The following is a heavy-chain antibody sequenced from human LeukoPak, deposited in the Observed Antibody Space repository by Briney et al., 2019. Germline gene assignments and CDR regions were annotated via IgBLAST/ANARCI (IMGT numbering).Heavy chain of an antibody. Sequence: PGGSLSLSSAAPGFTFSSYWLPWVRQAPGKGLLWVSYFNGDDSGTNHADSVQGRFTISRDNAKNTLYLQMNSLRAEDTAVYYCARLRRDYYFDYWGQGTLVTVSS. CDR2: FNGDDSGT. D-gene: IGHD3-3*01. V-gene: IGHV3-74*01. CDR3: ARLRRDYYFDY. CDR1: GFTFSSYW. J-gene: IGHJ4*02.